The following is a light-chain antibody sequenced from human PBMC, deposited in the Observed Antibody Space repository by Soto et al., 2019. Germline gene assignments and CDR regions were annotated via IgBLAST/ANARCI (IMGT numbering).Light chain of an antibody. V-gene: IGKV1-39*01. Sequence: QITQSPSSLYVAVADRVTITCLASQSSSSNLNWYQQKPGKAPKLLIYAASNVQSGGPSTFSGSGSGTDFTLTISSLKPEDLATYYCQQSHKIPWTFGQGTKVAIK. CDR1: QSSSSN. CDR3: QQSHKIPWT. J-gene: IGKJ1*01. CDR2: AAS.